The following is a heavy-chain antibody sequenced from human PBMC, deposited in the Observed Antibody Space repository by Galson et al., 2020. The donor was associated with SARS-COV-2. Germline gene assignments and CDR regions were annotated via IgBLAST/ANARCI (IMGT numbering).Heavy chain of an antibody. CDR2: INHSGST. Sequence: SETLSLTCAVYGGSFSGYHWSWIRQPPGKGLEWIGEINHSGSTNYNPSLKSRVTISVDTSKNQFSLKLSSVTAADTAVYYCARGRSLSYWGQGTLVTVSS. V-gene: IGHV4-34*01. J-gene: IGHJ4*02. CDR1: GGSFSGYH. CDR3: ARGRSLSY.